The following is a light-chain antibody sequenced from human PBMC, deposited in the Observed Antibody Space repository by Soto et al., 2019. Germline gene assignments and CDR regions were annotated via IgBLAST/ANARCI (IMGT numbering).Light chain of an antibody. J-gene: IGLJ2*01. Sequence: QSVLTQPPSASGTPGQSVTIPCTGTSSDVGNYNYVSWYQQHPGKVPKLMIYEVSRRPSGVPDRFSGSKSGNTASLTVSGLQAEDEADYYCSSNAGSNNLVFGGGTKLTVL. CDR2: EVS. CDR1: SSDVGNYNY. V-gene: IGLV2-8*01. CDR3: SSNAGSNNLV.